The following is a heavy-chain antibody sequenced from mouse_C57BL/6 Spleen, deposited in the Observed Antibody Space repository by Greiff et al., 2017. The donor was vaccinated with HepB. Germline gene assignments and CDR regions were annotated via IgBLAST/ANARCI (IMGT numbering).Heavy chain of an antibody. CDR1: GYTFTSYW. J-gene: IGHJ2*01. V-gene: IGHV1-50*01. D-gene: IGHD1-1*01. CDR2: IDPSDSYT. Sequence: QVQLQQSGAELVKPGASVKLSCKASGYTFTSYWMQWVKQRPGQGLEWIGEIDPSDSYTNYNQKFKGKATLTVDTSSSTAYMQLSSLTSEDSAVYYCARCRGATGYDYWGQGTTLTVSS. CDR3: ARCRGATGYDY.